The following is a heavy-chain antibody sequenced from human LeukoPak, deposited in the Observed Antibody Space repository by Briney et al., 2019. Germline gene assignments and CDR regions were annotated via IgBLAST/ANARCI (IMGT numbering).Heavy chain of an antibody. CDR2: ISYDGRNK. J-gene: IGHJ4*02. CDR1: GFTFNNYG. CDR3: AKGPLRGTAAAIDY. Sequence: GKSLRLSCAASGFTFNNYGMHWVRQAPGKGLEWVAVISYDGRNKHYPDSVKGRFAISRDISTDTLWLQMDSLRTEDTAVYYCAKGPLRGTAAAIDYWGQGVLVTVSS. V-gene: IGHV3-30*18. D-gene: IGHD2-2*01.